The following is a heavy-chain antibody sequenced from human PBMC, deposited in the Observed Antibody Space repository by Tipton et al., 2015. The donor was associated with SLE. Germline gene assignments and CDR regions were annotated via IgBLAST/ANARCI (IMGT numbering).Heavy chain of an antibody. V-gene: IGHV4-38-2*01. CDR3: ASWGYGGYAFDI. J-gene: IGHJ3*02. D-gene: IGHD5-18*01. CDR1: GCSISSGYY. CDR2: IYHSGST. Sequence: TLSLTCAVSGCSISSGYYWGWIRQPPGKGLEWIGSIYHSGSTYYTPSLKSRVTISVDTAKTQFSLKLSSVTAADTAVYYCASWGYGGYAFDIWGQGTMVTVSS.